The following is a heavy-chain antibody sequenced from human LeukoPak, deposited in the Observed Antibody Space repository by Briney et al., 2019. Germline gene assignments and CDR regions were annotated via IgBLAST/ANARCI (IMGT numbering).Heavy chain of an antibody. CDR1: GFTFRSYA. J-gene: IGHJ4*02. V-gene: IGHV3-23*01. D-gene: IGHD3-16*01. Sequence: GGSLRLSCAASGFTFRSYAMTWVRQAPGKGLEWVSAISSSVSLTYYADAVKGRFTVSRDNSKNTLYLQMNSLRAEDTAVYYCAKGYYDTGELFDYWGQGTLVTVSS. CDR3: AKGYYDTGELFDY. CDR2: ISSSVSLT.